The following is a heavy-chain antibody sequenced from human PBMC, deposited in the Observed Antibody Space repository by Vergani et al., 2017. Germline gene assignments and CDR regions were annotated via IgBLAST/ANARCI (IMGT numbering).Heavy chain of an antibody. V-gene: IGHV3-11*01. CDR1: GFSFSDHY. J-gene: IGHJ3*02. Sequence: VQLLESGGGLVQPGGSLRLSCAASGFSFSDHYMTWIRQAPGKGLEWVSYISNSGNTIEYADSVKGRFSISRDNAKSSLFLQMDSLRAEDTAVYYCARXHRDYNNYPGTFDIWGQGSMVTVSS. D-gene: IGHD5-24*01. CDR3: ARXHRDYNNYPGTFDI. CDR2: ISNSGNTI.